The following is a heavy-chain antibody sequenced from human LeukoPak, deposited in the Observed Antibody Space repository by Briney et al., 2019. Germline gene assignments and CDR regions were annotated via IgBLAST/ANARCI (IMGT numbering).Heavy chain of an antibody. Sequence: GRSLRLSCAASGFTFSNYPMHWVRQAPGKGLEWVAVTSHNGTNKYYADSVKGRFTISRDNSKNTLYLQMNSLRAEDTAVYYCAKDDFSYSSSWSFDYWGQGTLVTVSS. D-gene: IGHD6-13*01. CDR2: TSHNGTNK. J-gene: IGHJ4*02. CDR1: GFTFSNYP. V-gene: IGHV3-30*18. CDR3: AKDDFSYSSSWSFDY.